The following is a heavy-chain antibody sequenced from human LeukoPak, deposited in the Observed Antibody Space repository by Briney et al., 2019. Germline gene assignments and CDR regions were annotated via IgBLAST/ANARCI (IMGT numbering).Heavy chain of an antibody. CDR3: ARDFSGRDYYGSGSYYNNWFDP. D-gene: IGHD3-10*01. V-gene: IGHV4-31*03. Sequence: TLSLTCTVSGGSISSGGYYWSWIRQHPGKGLEWIGYIYYSGSTYYNPSLKSRVTISVDTSKNQFSLKLSSVTAADTAVYYCARDFSGRDYYGSGSYYNNWFDPWGQGTLVSVCS. CDR2: IYYSGST. J-gene: IGHJ5*02. CDR1: GGSISSGGYY.